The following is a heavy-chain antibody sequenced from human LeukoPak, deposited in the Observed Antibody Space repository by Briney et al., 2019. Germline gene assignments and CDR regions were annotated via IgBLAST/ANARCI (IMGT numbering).Heavy chain of an antibody. CDR1: GYTFTGYY. V-gene: IGHV1-2*02. J-gene: IGHJ1*01. Sequence: ASGKVSCKASGYTFTGYYMHWVRQAPGQGLEWMGWINPNSGGTNYAQKFQGRVTMTRDTSISTAYMELSRLRSDDTAVYYCARELAAAASLAEYFQHWGQGTLVTVSS. CDR3: ARELAAAASLAEYFQH. D-gene: IGHD6-13*01. CDR2: INPNSGGT.